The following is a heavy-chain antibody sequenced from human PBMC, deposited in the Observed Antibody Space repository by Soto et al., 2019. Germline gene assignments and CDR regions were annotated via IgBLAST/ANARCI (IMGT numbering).Heavy chain of an antibody. CDR2: VSVPSGDT. D-gene: IGHD2-15*01. CDR3: ARTCRSGGSCHLEY. CDR1: GYSFSSFG. V-gene: IGHV1-18*01. Sequence: ASVKVSCKASGYSFSSFGISWVRQAPGQGLEWVGWVSVPSGDTSSAQNFQGRVTVTTDTSTSTAYMEVGSLRSDDTAVYYCARTCRSGGSCHLEYWGEGTLVTVSS. J-gene: IGHJ4*02.